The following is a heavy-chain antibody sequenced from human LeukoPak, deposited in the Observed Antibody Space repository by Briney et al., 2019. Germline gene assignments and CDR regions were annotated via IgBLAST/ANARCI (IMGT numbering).Heavy chain of an antibody. CDR1: GFTFSSYA. J-gene: IGHJ4*02. V-gene: IGHV3-64*01. CDR3: ARAGPMVSSGYYVY. CDR2: ISSNGGST. D-gene: IGHD3-22*01. Sequence: PGGSLRLSCAASGFTFSSYAMHWVRQAPGKGLEYVSAISSNGGSTYYANSVKGRFTISRDNSKNTLYLQMGSLRAEDMAVYYCARAGPMVSSGYYVYWGQGTLVTVSS.